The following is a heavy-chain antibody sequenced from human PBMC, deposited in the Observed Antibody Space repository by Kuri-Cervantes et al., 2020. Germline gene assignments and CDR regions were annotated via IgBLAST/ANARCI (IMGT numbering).Heavy chain of an antibody. CDR1: GFTFSSYG. J-gene: IGHJ6*02. D-gene: IGHD5-12*01. V-gene: IGHV3-30*03. CDR2: ISYDGSNK. CDR3: ARENDYSSGYDWDYYYYGMDV. Sequence: LSLTCAASGFTFSSYGMHWVRQAPGKGLEWVAVISYDGSNKYYADSVKGRFTISRDNSKNTLYLQMNSLRAEDTAVYYCARENDYSSGYDWDYYYYGMDVWGQGTTVTVSS.